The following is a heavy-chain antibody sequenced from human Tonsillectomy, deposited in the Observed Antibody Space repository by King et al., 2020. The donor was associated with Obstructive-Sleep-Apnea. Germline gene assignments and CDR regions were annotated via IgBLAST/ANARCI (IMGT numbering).Heavy chain of an antibody. CDR2: IYYSGST. Sequence: QLQESGPGLVKPSETLSLTCTVSGGSISSSSYYWGWIRQPPGKGLEWIGGIYYSGSTYYNPSLKTRFTNSVETSKTQFSLKLSSVTAADTAVYYCARAQPPDAFDIWGQGTMVTVSS. CDR1: GGSISSSSYY. V-gene: IGHV4-39*07. CDR3: ARAQPPDAFDI. J-gene: IGHJ3*02.